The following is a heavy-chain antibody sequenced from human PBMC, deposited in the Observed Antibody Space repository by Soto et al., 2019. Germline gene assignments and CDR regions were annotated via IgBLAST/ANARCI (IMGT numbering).Heavy chain of an antibody. D-gene: IGHD3-16*02. CDR1: GFTFSGYC. V-gene: IGHV3-30*18. CDR3: IKVFGEVIDTYYFDH. Sequence: GGSLRLSCAASGFTFSGYCMNWVRQAPGKGLEWVAVISYDGSNKYYADSVKGRFTISRDNSKNSLYLQMNSLRAEDTAVYYCIKVFGEVIDTYYFDHWGQGTQVTVSS. J-gene: IGHJ4*02. CDR2: ISYDGSNK.